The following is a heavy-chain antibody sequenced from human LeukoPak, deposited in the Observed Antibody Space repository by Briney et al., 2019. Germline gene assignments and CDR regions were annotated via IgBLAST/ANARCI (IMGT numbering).Heavy chain of an antibody. V-gene: IGHV3-23*01. CDR2: ISGSGGST. CDR1: GFTFSSYA. CDR3: AKDRYDSSGYYYVGKASYYYYYMDV. D-gene: IGHD3-22*01. Sequence: GGSLRLSFAASGFTFSSYAMSWVRQAPGKGLEWVSAISGSGGSTYYADSVKGRFTISRDNSKNTLYLQMNSLRVEDTAVYYCAKDRYDSSGYYYVGKASYYYYYMDVWGKGTTVTVSS. J-gene: IGHJ6*03.